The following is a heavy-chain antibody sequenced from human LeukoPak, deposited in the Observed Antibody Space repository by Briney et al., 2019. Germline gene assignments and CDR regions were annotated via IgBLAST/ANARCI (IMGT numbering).Heavy chain of an antibody. CDR1: GFTFSSYG. CDR2: LQYDGSNK. CDR3: TTEGYSYGYHSFDM. V-gene: IGHV3-30*02. Sequence: PGGSLRLSCAASGFTFSSYGMHWVRQAPGKGLEWVAFLQYDGSNKHYADSVKGRFTISRDSSKDTLYLQMNSLKTEDTAVYYCTTEGYSYGYHSFDMWGQGTMVTVSS. D-gene: IGHD5-18*01. J-gene: IGHJ3*02.